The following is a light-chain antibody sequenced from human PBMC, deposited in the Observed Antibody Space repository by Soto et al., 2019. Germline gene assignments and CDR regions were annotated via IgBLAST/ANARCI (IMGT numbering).Light chain of an antibody. J-gene: IGKJ1*01. V-gene: IGKV3-15*01. CDR2: GAS. CDR1: QRVSSK. CDR3: QQYNNWPGT. Sequence: EIVLTQSPGTLSVSPGERAALSCRASQRVSSKLAWYQQKPGQAPRLLFYGASTGATGFPARFSGSGSETEFTFSISSLQSEDFAVYYCQQYNNWPGTFGQGTKV.